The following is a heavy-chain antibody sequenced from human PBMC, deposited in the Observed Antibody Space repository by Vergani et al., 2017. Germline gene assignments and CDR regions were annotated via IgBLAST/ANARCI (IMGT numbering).Heavy chain of an antibody. J-gene: IGHJ3*02. D-gene: IGHD2-15*01. CDR2: IYHSGGA. CDR1: GGSITSSSYY. Sequence: QLHLQESGPGLVKPSETLSLTCTVSGGSITSSSYYWGWLRQPPGKGLEWIGNIYHSGGAYYNPSLKGRVTISVDTSKNQFSLKLSSVTAADTAVYYCARAQTYCSGGSCYSGSAFDIWGQGTMVTVSS. V-gene: IGHV4-39*01. CDR3: ARAQTYCSGGSCYSGSAFDI.